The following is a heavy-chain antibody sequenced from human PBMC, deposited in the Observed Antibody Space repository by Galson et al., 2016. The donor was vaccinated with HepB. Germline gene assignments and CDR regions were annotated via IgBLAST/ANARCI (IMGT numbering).Heavy chain of an antibody. J-gene: IGHJ5*02. CDR3: ARKLYYYDSSDFGWFDP. D-gene: IGHD3-22*01. CDR2: IYSGGTT. Sequence: SLRLSCAASGFTVSSDYMNWVRQAPGKGLEWVSVIYSGGTTYYADSVKGRFTISRDNSKNTVYLQMNSLRAEDTAVYYCARKLYYYDSSDFGWFDPWGKGTTVTVSP. V-gene: IGHV3-53*01. CDR1: GFTVSSDY.